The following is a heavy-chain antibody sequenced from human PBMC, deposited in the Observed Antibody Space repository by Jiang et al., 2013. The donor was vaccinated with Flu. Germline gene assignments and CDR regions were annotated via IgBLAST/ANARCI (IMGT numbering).Heavy chain of an antibody. Sequence: KPTQTLTLTCTFSGFSLSTSGMCVSWIRQPPGKALEWLALIDWDDDKYYSTSLKTRLTISKDTSKNQVVLTMTNMDPVDTATYYCARNTYYYGSGSYLPSINWFDPWGQGTLVTVSS. CDR2: IDWDDDK. CDR1: GFSLSTSGMC. J-gene: IGHJ5*02. V-gene: IGHV2-70*01. CDR3: ARNTYYYGSGSYLPSINWFDP. D-gene: IGHD3-10*01.